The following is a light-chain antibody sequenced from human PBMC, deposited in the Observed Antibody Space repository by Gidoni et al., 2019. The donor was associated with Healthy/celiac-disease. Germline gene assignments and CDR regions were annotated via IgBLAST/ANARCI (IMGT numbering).Light chain of an antibody. CDR2: VAS. CDR1: QSISTY. Sequence: DIQMTQSPSSLSASVGDRVTITCRTSQSISTYLNWYQQKPGKATKLLIYVASTLQSGVPSRFSGSGSGTDFTLTISSLQPEDFATYFCQQSYSSLYTFGQGTKLEIK. V-gene: IGKV1-39*01. CDR3: QQSYSSLYT. J-gene: IGKJ2*01.